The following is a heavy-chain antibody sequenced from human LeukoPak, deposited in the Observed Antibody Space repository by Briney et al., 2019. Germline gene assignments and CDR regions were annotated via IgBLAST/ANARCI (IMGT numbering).Heavy chain of an antibody. V-gene: IGHV3-23*01. CDR2: ISGSGGST. CDR3: ATEPMDYYDSSGYSTIDY. J-gene: IGHJ4*02. Sequence: GGSLRLSCAASGFTFSSYAMSWVRQAPGKGLEWVSAISGSGGSTYYADSVKGRFTISRDNSKNTLHLQMNSLRAEDTAVYYCATEPMDYYDSSGYSTIDYWGQGTLVTVSS. CDR1: GFTFSSYA. D-gene: IGHD3-22*01.